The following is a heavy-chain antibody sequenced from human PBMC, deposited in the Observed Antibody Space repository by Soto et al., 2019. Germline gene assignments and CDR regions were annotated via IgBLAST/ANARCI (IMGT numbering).Heavy chain of an antibody. CDR1: GFTFSSYW. CDR3: TRGPRPISTGTGAY. CDR2: IKKAGSEK. D-gene: IGHD6-13*01. V-gene: IGHV3-7*01. J-gene: IGHJ4*02. Sequence: SLRLSCAASGFTFSSYWMSWVRQAPGKGLEWVANIKKAGSEKYYVDSVKGRFTISRDKVNDTLYLQMNNLRAEDSGLYYCTRGPRPISTGTGAYWGQGT.